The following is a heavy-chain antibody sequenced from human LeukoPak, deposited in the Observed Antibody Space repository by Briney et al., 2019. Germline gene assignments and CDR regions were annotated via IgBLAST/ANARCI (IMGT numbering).Heavy chain of an antibody. V-gene: IGHV4-30-4*01. CDR2: IYYSGST. D-gene: IGHD1-1*01. J-gene: IGHJ4*02. CDR1: GGSISSGDYY. CDR3: ARVAPNWEIDY. Sequence: SETLSLTCTVSGGSISSGDYYWSWIRQPPGKGLEWIGYIYYSGSTYYNPSLKSRVTISVDTSKNQFSLKLSSVTAADTAVYYCARVAPNWEIDYWGQGTLVTVSS.